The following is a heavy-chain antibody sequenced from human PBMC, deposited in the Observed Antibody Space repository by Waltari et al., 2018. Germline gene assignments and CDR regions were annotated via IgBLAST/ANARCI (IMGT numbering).Heavy chain of an antibody. J-gene: IGHJ5*02. CDR3: ARILDSSGYYH. V-gene: IGHV4-39*01. CDR1: GGSISSSSYY. Sequence: QLQLQESGPGLVKPSETLSLTCTVSGGSISSSSYYWGWIRQPPGKGLEWIGGIYYSGGSYYNPSLKSRVPISVDTSKNQFSLTLSSVTAADTAVYYCARILDSSGYYHWGQGTLVTVSS. CDR2: IYYSGGS. D-gene: IGHD3-22*01.